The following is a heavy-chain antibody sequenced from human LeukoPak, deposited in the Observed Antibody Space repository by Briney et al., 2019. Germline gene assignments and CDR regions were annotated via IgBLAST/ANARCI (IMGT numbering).Heavy chain of an antibody. CDR3: AKGFFYYDSSGYPYFDY. V-gene: IGHV3-30*18. Sequence: GRSLRLSCAASGFTFSSYGMHWVRQAPGKRLEWVAVISYDGSNKYYADSVKGRFTISRDNSKNTLYLQMNSLRAEDTAVYYCAKGFFYYDSSGYPYFDYWGQGTLVTVSS. CDR1: GFTFSSYG. CDR2: ISYDGSNK. D-gene: IGHD3-22*01. J-gene: IGHJ4*02.